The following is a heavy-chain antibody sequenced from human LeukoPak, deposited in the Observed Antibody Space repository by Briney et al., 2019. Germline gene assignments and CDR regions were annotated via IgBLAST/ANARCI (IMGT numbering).Heavy chain of an antibody. D-gene: IGHD3-16*02. J-gene: IGHJ4*02. CDR3: ARADYDYVWGSYHYFDY. Sequence: PGGSLRLSCAASGFTFSSYSMNWVRQAPGKGLEWVSYISSSSSTIYYADSVKGRFTISRDNAKSSLYLQMNSLRAEDTAAYYCARADYDYVWGSYHYFDYWGQGTLVTVSS. V-gene: IGHV3-48*01. CDR1: GFTFSSYS. CDR2: ISSSSSTI.